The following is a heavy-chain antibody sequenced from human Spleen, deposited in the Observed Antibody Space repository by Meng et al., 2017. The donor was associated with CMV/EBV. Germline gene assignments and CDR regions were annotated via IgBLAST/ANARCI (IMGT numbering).Heavy chain of an antibody. CDR3: ARDSPWDGGWYYGMDV. CDR1: GGSFSGYY. J-gene: IGHJ6*02. Sequence: SETLSLTCAVYGGSFSGYYWSWIRQPPGKGLEWIGEINHSGSTNYNPSLKSRVTISVDTSKNQFSLKLSSVTAADTAVYYCARDSPWDGGWYYGMDVWGQGTTVTVSS. V-gene: IGHV4-34*01. D-gene: IGHD6-19*01. CDR2: INHSGST.